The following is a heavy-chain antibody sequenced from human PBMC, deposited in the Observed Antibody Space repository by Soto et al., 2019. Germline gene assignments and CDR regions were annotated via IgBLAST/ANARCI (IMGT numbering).Heavy chain of an antibody. CDR2: ISDDGTRT. CDR3: VNGGWLDF. Sequence: EVQLLESGGGLVQPGGSLRLSCAASGFTFNTFEMSWVRQAPGRGLEWVSFISDDGTRTYYADAVKGRFTISRDNSKYTLYLRMNCLRVEDTAAYACVNGGWLDFWGQGTMVTVSS. V-gene: IGHV3-23*01. CDR1: GFTFNTFE. D-gene: IGHD3-10*01. J-gene: IGHJ5*01.